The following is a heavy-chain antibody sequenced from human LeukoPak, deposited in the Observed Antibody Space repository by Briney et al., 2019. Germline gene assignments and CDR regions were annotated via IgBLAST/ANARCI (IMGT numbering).Heavy chain of an antibody. CDR3: ASGYYDSSGPRSDAFDI. CDR2: IIPIFGTA. D-gene: IGHD3-22*01. J-gene: IGHJ3*02. V-gene: IGHV1-69*06. Sequence: ASVKVSCKASGGTFSSYAISWVRQAPGQGLEWMGGIIPIFGTANYAQKFQGRVTITADKSTSTAYMELSSLRSEDTAVYYCASGYYDSSGPRSDAFDIWGQGIMVTVSS. CDR1: GGTFSSYA.